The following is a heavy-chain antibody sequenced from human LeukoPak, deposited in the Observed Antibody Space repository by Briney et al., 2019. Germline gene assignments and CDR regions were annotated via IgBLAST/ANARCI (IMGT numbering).Heavy chain of an antibody. V-gene: IGHV3-23*01. J-gene: IGHJ3*02. CDR1: GFIFSNYA. CDR2: FTGSGGST. CDR3: ARDFGRNGDFHAFDI. Sequence: GGSLRLSCAASGFIFSNYAMSWVRQAPGKGLEWVSTFTGSGGSTYYADSVKGRFTISRDNAKNSLYLQMNSLRAEDTAVYYCARDFGRNGDFHAFDIWGQGTMVTVSS. D-gene: IGHD4-17*01.